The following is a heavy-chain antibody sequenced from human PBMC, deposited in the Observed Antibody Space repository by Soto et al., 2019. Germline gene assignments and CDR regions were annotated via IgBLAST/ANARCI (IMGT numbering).Heavy chain of an antibody. CDR3: AREQWDYGMDV. CDR2: IYYSGST. Sequence: ASETLSLTCTVSGGSISSYYWSWIRQPPGKGLEWIGYIYYSGSTNYNPSLKSRVTISVDTSKNQFSLKLSSVTAADTAVYYCAREQWDYGMDVWGQGTTVTVSS. V-gene: IGHV4-59*01. CDR1: GGSISSYY. D-gene: IGHD2-8*01. J-gene: IGHJ6*02.